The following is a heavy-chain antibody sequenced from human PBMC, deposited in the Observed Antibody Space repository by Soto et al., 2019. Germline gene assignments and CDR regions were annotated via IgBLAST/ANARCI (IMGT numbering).Heavy chain of an antibody. Sequence: SETLSLTCTVSGGSISSYCWSWIRQPPGKRLEWIGYIYYSGSTNYNPSLKSRVTISVDTSKNQFSLKLSSVTAADTAVYYCVGGGYSGYADDCIVYWGQGILVTVYS. CDR2: IYYSGST. CDR3: VGGGYSGYADDCIVY. D-gene: IGHD5-12*01. CDR1: GGSISSYC. J-gene: IGHJ4*02. V-gene: IGHV4-59*01.